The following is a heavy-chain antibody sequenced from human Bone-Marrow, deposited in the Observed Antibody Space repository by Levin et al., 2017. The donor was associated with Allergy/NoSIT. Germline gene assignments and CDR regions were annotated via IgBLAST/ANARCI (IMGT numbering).Heavy chain of an antibody. CDR3: ARTGVTMVRGVIISRAGY. J-gene: IGHJ4*02. D-gene: IGHD3-10*01. Sequence: GESLKISCKASGYTFTGYYMHWVRQAPGQGLEWMGWINPNSGGTNYAQKFQGRVTMTRDTSISTAYMELSRLRSDDTAVYYCARTGVTMVRGVIISRAGYWGQGTLVTVSS. CDR2: INPNSGGT. V-gene: IGHV1-2*02. CDR1: GYTFTGYY.